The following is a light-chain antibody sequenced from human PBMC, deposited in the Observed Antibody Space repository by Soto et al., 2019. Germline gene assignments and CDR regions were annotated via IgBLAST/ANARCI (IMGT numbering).Light chain of an antibody. CDR1: QSVSNNY. J-gene: IGKJ1*01. CDR2: GAS. V-gene: IGKV3-20*01. Sequence: EIVLTQSPGTLSLSPGEIATLSCRASQSVSNNYLAWYQQKPGQAPRLLIYGASSRATGIPDRFSGSGSGTDFTLTISRLEPEDFAVYYCQQYGSSLLFGQGTKVDIK. CDR3: QQYGSSLL.